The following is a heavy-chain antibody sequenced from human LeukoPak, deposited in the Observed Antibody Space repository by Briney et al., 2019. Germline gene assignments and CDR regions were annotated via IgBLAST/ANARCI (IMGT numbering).Heavy chain of an antibody. D-gene: IGHD7-27*01. CDR2: ISGSGGST. CDR1: GFTFSSYA. J-gene: IGHJ5*02. Sequence: TGGSLRLSCAASGFTFSSYAMSWVRQAPGKGLEWVSAISGSGGSTYYADSVKGRFTISRDNSKNTLYLQINSLRAGDTAVYYCAKTVSVGKYNWFDPWGQGTLVTVSS. CDR3: AKTVSVGKYNWFDP. V-gene: IGHV3-23*01.